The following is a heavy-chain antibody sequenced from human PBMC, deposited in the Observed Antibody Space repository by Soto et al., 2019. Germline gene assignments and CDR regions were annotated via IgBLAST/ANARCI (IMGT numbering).Heavy chain of an antibody. D-gene: IGHD6-13*01. J-gene: IGHJ6*02. CDR2: ISGSGCST. Sequence: GGSLRLSYAASGFTFSSYAMSWVRKAPGKGLEWVSAISGSGCSTYYADSVKGRFTISRGNSKNTLYLQMNSLRAKYTAVYYCAKDPDQQPYISSDYYYYGMDVWGQGTTVTVSS. CDR1: GFTFSSYA. V-gene: IGHV3-23*01. CDR3: AKDPDQQPYISSDYYYYGMDV.